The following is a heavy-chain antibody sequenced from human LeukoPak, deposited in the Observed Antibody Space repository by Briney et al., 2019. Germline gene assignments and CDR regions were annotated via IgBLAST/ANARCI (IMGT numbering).Heavy chain of an antibody. J-gene: IGHJ4*02. CDR3: ARDRGYYDSSGYYYFDY. D-gene: IGHD3-22*01. Sequence: ASVKVSCKASGYTFTSYGISWVRQAPGQGLKWMGWISAYNGNTNYAQKLQGRVTMTTDTSTSTAYMELRSLRSDDTAVYYCARDRGYYDSSGYYYFDYWGQGTLVTVSS. V-gene: IGHV1-18*01. CDR1: GYTFTSYG. CDR2: ISAYNGNT.